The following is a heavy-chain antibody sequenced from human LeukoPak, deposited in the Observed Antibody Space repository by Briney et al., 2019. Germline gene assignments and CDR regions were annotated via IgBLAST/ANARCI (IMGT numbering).Heavy chain of an antibody. CDR3: ARDGSNWPTGY. J-gene: IGHJ4*02. CDR1: GFNFSDKY. CDR2: ISGSGTTI. D-gene: IGHD6-13*01. Sequence: GGSLRLSCGTSGFNFSDKYMSWIRQAPGKGLECVSFISGSGTTIYYADSVKGRFTISRDNAKNSLYLQMNGLRAEDTAVYYCARDGSNWPTGYWGQGTLVTVSS. V-gene: IGHV3-11*01.